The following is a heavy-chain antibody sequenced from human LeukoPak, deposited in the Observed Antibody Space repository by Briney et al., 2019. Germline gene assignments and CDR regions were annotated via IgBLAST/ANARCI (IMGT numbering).Heavy chain of an antibody. V-gene: IGHV1-69*05. CDR2: IIPIFGTA. D-gene: IGHD3-22*01. J-gene: IGHJ4*02. CDR3: ARGSAFYDSSGYLSYYFDY. Sequence: VASVKVSCKASGGTFISYAICWVPPAPRQRLEWMGGIIPIFGTAHYAQKFQGRVTLTTDESTSTAYMELSSLRSEDTAVYYCARGSAFYDSSGYLSYYFDYWGQGTLVTVSS. CDR1: GGTFISYA.